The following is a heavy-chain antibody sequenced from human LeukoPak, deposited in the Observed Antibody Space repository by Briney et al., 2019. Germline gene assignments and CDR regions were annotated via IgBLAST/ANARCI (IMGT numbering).Heavy chain of an antibody. V-gene: IGHV1-69*01. D-gene: IGHD3/OR15-3a*01. CDR3: ARSRGDGLLGIDY. J-gene: IGHJ4*02. CDR2: IIPIFGTA. CDR1: GGTFSSYA. Sequence: SVKVSCKASGGTFSSYAISWVRQAPGQGLEWMGGIIPIFGTANYAQKFQGRVTITADESTSTAYMELSSLRSEDTAVYYFARSRGDGLLGIDYWGQGTLVTVSS.